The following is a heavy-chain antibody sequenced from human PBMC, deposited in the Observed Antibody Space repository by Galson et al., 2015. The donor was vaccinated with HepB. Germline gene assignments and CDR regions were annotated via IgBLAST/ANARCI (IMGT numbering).Heavy chain of an antibody. D-gene: IGHD3-16*02. CDR3: ARGLESMITFGGVIAKYFPWYYYYMDV. V-gene: IGHV1-8*01. CDR2: MNPNSGNT. J-gene: IGHJ6*03. CDR1: GYTFTSYD. Sequence: SVKVSCKASGYTFTSYDINWVRQATGQGLEWMGWMNPNSGNTGYAQKFQGRVTMTRNTSISTAYMELSSLRSEDTAVYYCARGLESMITFGGVIAKYFPWYYYYMDVWGKGTTVTVSS.